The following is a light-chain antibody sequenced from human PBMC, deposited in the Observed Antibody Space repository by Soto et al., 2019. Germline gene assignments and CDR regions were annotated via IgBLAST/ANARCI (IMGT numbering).Light chain of an antibody. V-gene: IGLV1-44*01. CDR2: NSD. CDR1: SVNIGGNT. Sequence: QSVLTQPPSASQTPGQRVTISCSGSSVNIGGNTVSWFQHVPGTAPRNVIFNSDRRPAGIPDRFSGSKSGNTASLTISGLQAEDEADYYCCSFTSSNTHVFGTGTKVTVL. CDR3: CSFTSSNTHV. J-gene: IGLJ1*01.